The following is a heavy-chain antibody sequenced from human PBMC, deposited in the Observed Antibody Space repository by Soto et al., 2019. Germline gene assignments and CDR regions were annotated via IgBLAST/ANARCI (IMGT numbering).Heavy chain of an antibody. CDR2: ISKDGAIA. D-gene: IGHD1-1*01. V-gene: IGHV3-74*01. CDR3: LRDQRHWNEFADQ. J-gene: IGHJ4*02. Sequence: VQLVESGGGLVQPGGSLSLSCEASEFAFGSYWMPWVRQAPGKGLVGVSRISKDGAIATQADSVKGRFTISRDNAKNTLFLQMNSLRADDTAVYYCLRDQRHWNEFADQWGQGTLVTVSS. CDR1: EFAFGSYW.